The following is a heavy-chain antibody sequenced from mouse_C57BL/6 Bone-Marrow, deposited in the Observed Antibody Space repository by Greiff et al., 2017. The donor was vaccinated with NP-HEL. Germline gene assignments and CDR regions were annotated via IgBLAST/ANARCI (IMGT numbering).Heavy chain of an antibody. CDR1: GYAFSSSW. D-gene: IGHD3-2*02. Sequence: QVQLQQSGPELVKPGASVKISCKASGYAFSSSWMNWVKQRPGKGLEWIGRIYPGDGDTNYNGKFKGKATLTADKSSSTAYMQLSSLTSEDSAVYFCALGQLRLRYFDYWGQGTTLTVSS. CDR3: ALGQLRLRYFDY. V-gene: IGHV1-82*01. CDR2: IYPGDGDT. J-gene: IGHJ2*01.